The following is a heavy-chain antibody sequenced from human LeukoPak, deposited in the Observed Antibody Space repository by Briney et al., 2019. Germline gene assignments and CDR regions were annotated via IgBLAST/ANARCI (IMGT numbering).Heavy chain of an antibody. V-gene: IGHV3-53*01. Sequence: GGSLRLSCAASGFTFSSYWMSWVRQAPGKGLEWVSVIYAGGSTYYADSVKGRFTISRDNSKNTVYLQMNSLRAEDTAVYYCVREGPEYLQYWGQGTLGTVSS. J-gene: IGHJ1*01. CDR2: IYAGGST. CDR1: GFTFSSYW. CDR3: VREGPEYLQY.